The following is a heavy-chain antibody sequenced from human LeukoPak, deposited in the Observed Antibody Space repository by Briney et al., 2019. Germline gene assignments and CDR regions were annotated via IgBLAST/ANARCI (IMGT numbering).Heavy chain of an antibody. CDR3: AREAWGSSCSDY. J-gene: IGHJ4*02. CDR2: INAGNGNT. D-gene: IGHD6-13*01. CDR1: GYTFTSYA. V-gene: IGHV1-3*01. Sequence: ASVKVSCKASGYTFTSYAMHWVRQAPGQRLEWMGWINAGNGNTKYSQKFQGRVTITRDTSASTAYMELSSLSSEDTAVYYCAREAWGSSCSDYWGQGTLVTVSS.